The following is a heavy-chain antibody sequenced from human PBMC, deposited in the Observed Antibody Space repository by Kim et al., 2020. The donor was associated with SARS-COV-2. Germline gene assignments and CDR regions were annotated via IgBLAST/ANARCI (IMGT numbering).Heavy chain of an antibody. D-gene: IGHD2-2*01. V-gene: IGHV3-30*18. Sequence: GGSLRLSCAASGFTFSSYGMHWVRQAPGKGLEWVAVISYDGSKKYYADSVKGRFTISRDNSKNTLYVQMNSLIAEDTAVYYCAKDFSSTWPFYGVDVWGRGTTVTVSS. CDR3: AKDFSSTWPFYGVDV. CDR2: ISYDGSKK. CDR1: GFTFSSYG. J-gene: IGHJ6*02.